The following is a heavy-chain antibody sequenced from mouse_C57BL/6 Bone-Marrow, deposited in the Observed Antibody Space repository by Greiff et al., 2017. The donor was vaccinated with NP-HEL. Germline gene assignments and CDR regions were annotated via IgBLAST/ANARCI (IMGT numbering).Heavy chain of an antibody. CDR1: GFTFSDYG. CDR3: ARQYYYGRFYAMDY. Sequence: EVMLVESGGGLVKPGGSLKLSCAASGFTFSDYGMHWVRQAPEKGLEWVAYISSGSSTIYYADTVKGRFTISSANAKNTLFLQMTSLRSEDTAMYYCARQYYYGRFYAMDYWGQGTSVTVSS. V-gene: IGHV5-17*01. J-gene: IGHJ4*01. CDR2: ISSGSSTI. D-gene: IGHD1-1*01.